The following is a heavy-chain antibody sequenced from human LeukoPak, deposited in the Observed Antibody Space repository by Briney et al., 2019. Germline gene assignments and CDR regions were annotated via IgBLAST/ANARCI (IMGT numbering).Heavy chain of an antibody. Sequence: GGSLRLSCAASGFTASRSYMSWVRQAPGKGLEWVSVFYSGGGTSYADSVKGRFTISRDTSKNSVYLQMNSLRAEDTAVYYCARDHYDSRGWYWYFDAWGRGALVTVSS. D-gene: IGHD3-22*01. V-gene: IGHV3-53*01. CDR2: FYSGGGT. J-gene: IGHJ2*01. CDR1: GFTASRSY. CDR3: ARDHYDSRGWYWYFDA.